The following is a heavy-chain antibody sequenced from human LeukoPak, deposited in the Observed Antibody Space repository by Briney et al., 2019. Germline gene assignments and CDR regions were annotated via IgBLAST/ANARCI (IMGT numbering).Heavy chain of an antibody. D-gene: IGHD2-2*01. CDR3: AKSGPYCSSTSCNYFDY. Sequence: GGSLRLSCAASRFTFSNFAMSWVRQAPGKGLEWVSAISGSGGSTYYADSVKGRFTVSRDNSKNALFLQMNSLRAEDTAVYYCAKSGPYCSSTSCNYFDYWGQGTLVTVSS. J-gene: IGHJ4*02. CDR1: RFTFSNFA. CDR2: ISGSGGST. V-gene: IGHV3-23*01.